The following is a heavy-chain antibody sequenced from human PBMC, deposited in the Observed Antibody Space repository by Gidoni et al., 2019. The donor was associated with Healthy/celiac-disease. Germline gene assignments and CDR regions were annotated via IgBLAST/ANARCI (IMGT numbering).Heavy chain of an antibody. V-gene: IGHV4-34*01. CDR3: ASGGRFGYRSPNWFDP. D-gene: IGHD3-10*01. Sequence: QVQLQQWGAGLLKPSETLSLTCAVYGGSFSGYYWSWIRQPPGKGLEWIGEINHSGSTNYNPSLKSRVTISVDTSKNQFSLKLSSVTAADTAVYYCASGGRFGYRSPNWFDPWGQGTLVTVSS. CDR1: GGSFSGYY. J-gene: IGHJ5*02. CDR2: INHSGST.